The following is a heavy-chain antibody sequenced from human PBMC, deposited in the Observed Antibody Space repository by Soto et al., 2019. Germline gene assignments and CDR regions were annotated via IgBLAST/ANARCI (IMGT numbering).Heavy chain of an antibody. J-gene: IGHJ5*02. D-gene: IGHD6-19*01. V-gene: IGHV1-18*01. CDR1: GYTFTSYG. CDR2: ISAYNGNT. Sequence: ASVNVSCKSSGYTFTSYGISWGRQAPGQGLEWMGWISAYNGNTNYAQKLQGRVTMTTDTSTSTAYMELRSLRSDDTAVYYCARDSRYSSGGNWFDPWGQGTLVTVSS. CDR3: ARDSRYSSGGNWFDP.